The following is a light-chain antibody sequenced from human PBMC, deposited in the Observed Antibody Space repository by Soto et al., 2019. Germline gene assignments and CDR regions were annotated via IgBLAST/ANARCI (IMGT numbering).Light chain of an antibody. J-gene: IGKJ1*01. CDR1: QSISDT. Sequence: EIVLTQSPATLSLSPGESATLSCRASQSISDTLAWYQQKPGQAPRLLIYGASTRAPGFPARFSGSGSGTDFTLTISSLQSEDFAVYYCQQYNNWPWTFGQGTKVDIK. CDR3: QQYNNWPWT. CDR2: GAS. V-gene: IGKV3-15*01.